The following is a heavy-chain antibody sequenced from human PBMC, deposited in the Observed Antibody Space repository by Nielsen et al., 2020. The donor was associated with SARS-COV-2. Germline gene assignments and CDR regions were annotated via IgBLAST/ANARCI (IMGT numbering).Heavy chain of an antibody. CDR1: GDSSGSSSYY. CDR2: ISDSGTT. D-gene: IGHD3-22*01. V-gene: IGHV4-39*01. CDR3: ARYSSSLGWFDP. Sequence: SETLSLTCTVSGDSSGSSSYYWAWIRQPPGKGLEWVGRISDSGTTHYNPSLQSRVTISVDTSKTQFSLKMTSVTAADTALYYCARYSSSLGWFDPWGQGILVTVSS. J-gene: IGHJ5*02.